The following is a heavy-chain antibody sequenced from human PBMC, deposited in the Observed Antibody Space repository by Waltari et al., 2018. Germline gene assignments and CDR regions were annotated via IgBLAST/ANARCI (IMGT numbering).Heavy chain of an antibody. CDR3: ARDVAGSQGGAFDI. CDR1: GYPFTAYY. V-gene: IGHV1-2*02. Sequence: QVQLVQSGTEVKKPGASVKVSCKASGYPFTAYYMPWLRQAPGQGLEWRGCINPNSDDANYAQMFQGGVTMTMDTSIDTGYLELSSLRSDDTAVYYCARDVAGSQGGAFDIWGQGTMVTVSS. D-gene: IGHD6-19*01. J-gene: IGHJ3*02. CDR2: INPNSDDA.